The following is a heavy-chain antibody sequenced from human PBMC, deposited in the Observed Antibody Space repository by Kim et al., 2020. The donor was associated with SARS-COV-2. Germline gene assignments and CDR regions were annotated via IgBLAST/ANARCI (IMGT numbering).Heavy chain of an antibody. CDR1: GFTFSSYS. J-gene: IGHJ6*02. CDR3: ARVIAVAGTYYYYGIDV. V-gene: IGHV3-21*01. CDR2: ISSSSSYI. Sequence: GGSLRLSCAASGFTFSSYSMNWVRQAPGKGPEWVSSISSSSSYIYYADSVKGRFTISRDNAKNSLYLQMNSLRAEDTAVYYCARVIAVAGTYYYYGIDVWGQGTTVTVSS. D-gene: IGHD6-19*01.